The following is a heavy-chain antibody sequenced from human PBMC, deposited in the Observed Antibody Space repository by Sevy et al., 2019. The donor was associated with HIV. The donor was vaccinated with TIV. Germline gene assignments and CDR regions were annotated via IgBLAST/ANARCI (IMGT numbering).Heavy chain of an antibody. CDR3: ARLSSSKNRYYYQRMDA. CDR1: GYTFTSYD. J-gene: IGHJ6*02. CDR2: MNPNSGNT. Sequence: ASVKVSCKASGYTFTSYDINWVRQATGQGLEWMGWMNPNSGNTGYAQKFQGRVTMTRNTSISTAYMEMSSLRSEDTAVYYCARLSSSKNRYYYQRMDAWGQGTTVTVSS. D-gene: IGHD6-13*01. V-gene: IGHV1-8*01.